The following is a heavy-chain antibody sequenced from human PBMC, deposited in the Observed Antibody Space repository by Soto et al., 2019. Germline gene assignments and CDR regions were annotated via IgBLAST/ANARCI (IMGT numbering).Heavy chain of an antibody. Sequence: QVQLKQWGAGLLKPSETLSLTCAVNGGSFTGYYWTYIRQSPEKGLEWIGEVNHRGSTTYNPSLKSRVTISVDASNNQFSLNLSSVTAADTDVYYCARSPPFSSFRGFDVWGQGTMVTVSS. CDR1: GGSFTGYY. J-gene: IGHJ3*01. CDR2: VNHRGST. D-gene: IGHD6-6*01. V-gene: IGHV4-34*02. CDR3: ARSPPFSSFRGFDV.